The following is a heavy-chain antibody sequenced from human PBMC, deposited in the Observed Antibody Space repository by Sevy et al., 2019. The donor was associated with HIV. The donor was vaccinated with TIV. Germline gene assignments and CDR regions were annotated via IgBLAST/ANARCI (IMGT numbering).Heavy chain of an antibody. Sequence: GGSLRLSCAASGFTFSSYAMSWVRQAPGKGLEWVSGISRSGDNTYYADSVRGRFSISRDNSKDTVYLQMNSLRADDTALYYCAKEWTQLSYWFGEFDYWGQRTLVTVSS. CDR1: GFTFSSYA. CDR3: AKEWTQLSYWFGEFDY. J-gene: IGHJ4*02. D-gene: IGHD3-10*01. V-gene: IGHV3-23*01. CDR2: ISRSGDNT.